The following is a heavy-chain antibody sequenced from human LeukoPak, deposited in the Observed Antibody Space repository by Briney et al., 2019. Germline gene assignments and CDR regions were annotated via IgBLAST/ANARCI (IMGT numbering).Heavy chain of an antibody. D-gene: IGHD1-26*01. Sequence: SETLSLTCAVYGGSFSGYHWTWIRQSPGKGLEWIGEINQSGNSNYNPSLKSRVTISVDTSKNQSSLKLSSVTAADTAVYYCARWEGGSYYDFDYWGQGTLVTVSS. V-gene: IGHV4-34*01. CDR1: GGSFSGYH. J-gene: IGHJ4*02. CDR3: ARWEGGSYYDFDY. CDR2: INQSGNS.